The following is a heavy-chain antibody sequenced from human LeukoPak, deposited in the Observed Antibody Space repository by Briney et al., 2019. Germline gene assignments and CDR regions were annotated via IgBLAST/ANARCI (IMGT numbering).Heavy chain of an antibody. J-gene: IGHJ4*02. CDR1: GFTFSSYA. V-gene: IGHV3-23*01. D-gene: IGHD6-19*01. Sequence: GGSLRLSCAASGFTFSSYAMSWVRQAPGKGLEWFSATSGSDGSTYYADSVKGRFTISRDNSKNTLYLQMNSLRVEDTAVYYCAKFVGSGWYNFDYWGQGTLVTVSS. CDR2: TSGSDGST. CDR3: AKFVGSGWYNFDY.